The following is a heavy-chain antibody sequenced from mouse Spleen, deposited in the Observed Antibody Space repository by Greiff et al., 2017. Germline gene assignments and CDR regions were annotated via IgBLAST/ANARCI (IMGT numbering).Heavy chain of an antibody. V-gene: IGHV2-6*02. Sequence: VKLVESGPGLVAPSQSLSITCTVSGFSLTSYGVHWVRQPPGKGLEWLVVIWSDGSTTYNSALKSRLSISKDNSKSQVFLKMNSLQTDDTAMYYCARNSGPYYYAMDYWGQGTSVTVSS. CDR1: GFSLTSYG. J-gene: IGHJ4*01. CDR3: ARNSGPYYYAMDY. CDR2: IWSDGST.